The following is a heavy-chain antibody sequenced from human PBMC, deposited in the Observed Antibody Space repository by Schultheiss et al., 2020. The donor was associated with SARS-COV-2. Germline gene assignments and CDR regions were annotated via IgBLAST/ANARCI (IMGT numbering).Heavy chain of an antibody. J-gene: IGHJ6*02. Sequence: SGPTLVKPTQTLTLICTFSGFSLTTSGMSVSWIRQPPGKALEWLGLIDWADDTYYSTSLKTRLTISKDTSKNQVVLRMTNMDPTDAGTYYCARIIVAGYGMDDWGRGTTVTVSS. V-gene: IGHV2-70*01. CDR1: GFSLTTSGMS. D-gene: IGHD5-12*01. CDR2: IDWADDT. CDR3: ARIIVAGYGMDD.